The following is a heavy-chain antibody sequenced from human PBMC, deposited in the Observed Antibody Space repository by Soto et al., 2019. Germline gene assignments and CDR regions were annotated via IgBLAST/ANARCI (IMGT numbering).Heavy chain of an antibody. CDR2: ISGSGSAT. D-gene: IGHD2-15*01. Sequence: EGQLLESGVGLVLPGESLRLSCAASGFTFSDYAMTWVRQAPGMGLEWVSSISGSGSATYNADSVKGRFIISRDNFMKTLYLQMNDLRADDTAVYYCAKDLGYCRGGPCPTVGWGQGTLVTVSS. J-gene: IGHJ4*02. V-gene: IGHV3-23*01. CDR1: GFTFSDYA. CDR3: AKDLGYCRGGPCPTVG.